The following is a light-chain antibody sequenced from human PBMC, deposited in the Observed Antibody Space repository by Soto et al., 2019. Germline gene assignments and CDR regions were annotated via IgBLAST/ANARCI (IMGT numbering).Light chain of an antibody. CDR3: SSYAGSTPHVV. Sequence: QSVLTQPPSASGSPGQSVTISCTGTSSDVGGYNYVSWYQQHPGKAPKLMIYEVSKRPSGVPDRFSGSKSGNTASLTVSGLQAEDEADYYCSSYAGSTPHVVFGGGTKLTVL. V-gene: IGLV2-8*01. J-gene: IGLJ2*01. CDR1: SSDVGGYNY. CDR2: EVS.